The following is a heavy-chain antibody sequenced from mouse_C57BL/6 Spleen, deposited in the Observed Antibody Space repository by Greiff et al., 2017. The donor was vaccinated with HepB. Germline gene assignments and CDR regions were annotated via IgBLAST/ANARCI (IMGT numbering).Heavy chain of an antibody. CDR2: IDPSDSYT. Sequence: QVQLQQSGAELVMPGASVKLSCKASGYTFTSYWMHWVKQRPGQGLEWIGEIDPSDSYTNYNQKFKGKSTLTVDKSSSTAYMQLSSLTSEDAAVDYCARGGDYWGQGTTLTVSS. CDR1: GYTFTSYW. J-gene: IGHJ2*01. CDR3: ARGGDY. V-gene: IGHV1-69*01.